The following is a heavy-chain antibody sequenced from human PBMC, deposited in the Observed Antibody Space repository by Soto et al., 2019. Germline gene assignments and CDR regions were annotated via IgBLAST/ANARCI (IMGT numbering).Heavy chain of an antibody. V-gene: IGHV1-69*13. CDR2: IIPIFGTA. D-gene: IGHD3-3*01. Sequence: SVKVSCKASGGTFSSYAISWVRQAPGQGLEWMGGIIPIFGTANYAQKFQGRVTITADESTSTAYMELSSLRSEDTAVYYCVTTTIFGVVIALHYGMDVWGQGTTVTVSS. CDR3: VTTTIFGVVIALHYGMDV. CDR1: GGTFSSYA. J-gene: IGHJ6*02.